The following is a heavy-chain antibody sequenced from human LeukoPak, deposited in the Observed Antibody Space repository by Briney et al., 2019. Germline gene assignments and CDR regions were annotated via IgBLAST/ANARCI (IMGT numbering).Heavy chain of an antibody. Sequence: GGSLRLSCAASGFTFSGSAMHWVRQASGRGLEWVGRIRSKANSYATAYAASVEGRFTISRDDSKNTAYLQMNSLKTEDTAVYYCTTSKRGSSGFLPYYYMDVWGKGTTVTVSS. CDR1: GFTFSGSA. CDR3: TTSKRGSSGFLPYYYMDV. CDR2: IRSKANSYAT. D-gene: IGHD6-19*01. J-gene: IGHJ6*03. V-gene: IGHV3-73*01.